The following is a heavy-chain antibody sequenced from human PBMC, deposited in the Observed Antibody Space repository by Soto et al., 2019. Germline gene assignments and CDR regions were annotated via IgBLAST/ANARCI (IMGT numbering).Heavy chain of an antibody. CDR1: GFTFDDYA. D-gene: IGHD6-19*01. CDR3: ARLGLLPGYSSGWHEIDY. CDR2: ISWNSGSI. J-gene: IGHJ4*02. Sequence: GGSLRLSCAASGFTFDDYAMHWVRQAPGKGLEWVSGISWNSGSIGYADSVKGRFTISRDNAKNSLYLQMNSLRAEDTALYYCARLGLLPGYSSGWHEIDYWGQGTLVTVSS. V-gene: IGHV3-9*01.